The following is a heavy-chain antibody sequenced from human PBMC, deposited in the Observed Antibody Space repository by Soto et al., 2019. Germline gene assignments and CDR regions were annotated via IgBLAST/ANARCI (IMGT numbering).Heavy chain of an antibody. D-gene: IGHD1-26*01. V-gene: IGHV6-1*01. CDR3: ARDKGSIVGATMFDY. J-gene: IGHJ4*02. Sequence: PSQNLSLTCAIAGDSVSSNSAAWNWIRQSPSRGLEWLGRTYYRSKWYNDYAVSVKSRITINPDTSKNQFSLQLNSVTPEDTAVYYCARDKGSIVGATMFDYWGQGTLVTVSS. CDR1: GDSVSSNSAA. CDR2: TYYRSKWYN.